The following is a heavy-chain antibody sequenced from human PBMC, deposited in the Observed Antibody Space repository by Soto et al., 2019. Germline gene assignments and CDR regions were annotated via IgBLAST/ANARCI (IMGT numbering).Heavy chain of an antibody. D-gene: IGHD6-19*01. V-gene: IGHV1-69*13. CDR1: GGTFSCYA. CDR2: IIPIFGTA. Sequence: ASVKVSCKASGGTFSCYAISWVQQAPGQGLEWMGGIIPIFGTASYAQKFQGRVTITADESTSTAYMELSSLRSEDTAVYYCARDRYSSGLYYGMDVWGQGTTVTVSS. J-gene: IGHJ6*02. CDR3: ARDRYSSGLYYGMDV.